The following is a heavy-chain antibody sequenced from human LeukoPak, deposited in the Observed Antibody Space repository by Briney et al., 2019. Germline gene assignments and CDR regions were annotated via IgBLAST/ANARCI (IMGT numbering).Heavy chain of an antibody. CDR1: GGSFTGLF. D-gene: IGHD3-16*01. J-gene: IGHJ5*02. CDR3: AKLPINRFYYDSKCA. V-gene: IGHV4-34*01. Sequence: SDTLSLTCVVNGGSFTGLFWSWIRQAPGKGLEWIGEINHFGSTNYSPSLKSRVTMSVDASKKQVFLNLSSVTAADTGVYYCAKLPINRFYYDSKCAWGQGTQVTVSS. CDR2: INHFGST.